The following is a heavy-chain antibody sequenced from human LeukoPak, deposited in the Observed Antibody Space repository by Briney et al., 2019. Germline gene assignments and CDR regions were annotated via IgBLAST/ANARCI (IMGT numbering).Heavy chain of an antibody. CDR3: ARLGGYGYFDY. CDR1: GASINNYY. J-gene: IGHJ4*02. D-gene: IGHD5-12*01. V-gene: IGHV4-59*01. CDR2: IYYSGST. Sequence: PSETLSLTCTVSGASINNYYWSWIRQPPGKGLEWIGYIYYSGSTNYNPSLKSRVTISVDTSKSQFSLKLSSVTAADTAVYYCARLGGYGYFDYWGQGTLVTVSS.